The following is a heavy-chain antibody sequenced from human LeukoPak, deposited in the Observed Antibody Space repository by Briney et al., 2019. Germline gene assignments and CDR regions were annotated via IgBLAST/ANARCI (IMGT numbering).Heavy chain of an antibody. V-gene: IGHV6-1*01. CDR1: GDSVSSNSAA. D-gene: IGHD6-19*01. CDR2: TYYRSKWYN. Sequence: SQTLSLTCAISGDSVSSNSAAWNWIRQSPSRGLEWLGRTYYRSKWYNGYAVSVKSRITINPDTSKNQFSLQLNSVTPEDTAVYYCARALMYSSGNYYYYGMDVWGQGTTVTVSS. CDR3: ARALMYSSGNYYYYGMDV. J-gene: IGHJ6*02.